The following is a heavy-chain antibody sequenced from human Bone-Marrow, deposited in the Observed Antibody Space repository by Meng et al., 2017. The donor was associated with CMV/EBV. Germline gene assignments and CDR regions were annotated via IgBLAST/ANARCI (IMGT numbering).Heavy chain of an antibody. V-gene: IGHV3-9*03. CDR3: VKGGSWGLAGYGYDYFDF. CDR2: ISWNSGAI. Sequence: GGSLRLSCSASGFTFNDYAMHWVRQAPGKGLEWVSGISWNSGAIGYADSVKGRFTISRDNAKNSLFLQMNSLRVEDMALYYCVKGGSWGLAGYGYDYFDFWGQGTLVTVSS. J-gene: IGHJ4*02. D-gene: IGHD5-12*01. CDR1: GFTFNDYA.